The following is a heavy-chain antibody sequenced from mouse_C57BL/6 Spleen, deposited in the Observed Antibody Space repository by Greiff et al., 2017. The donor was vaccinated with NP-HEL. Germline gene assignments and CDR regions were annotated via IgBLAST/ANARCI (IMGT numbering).Heavy chain of an antibody. D-gene: IGHD1-1*01. V-gene: IGHV1-7*01. Sequence: QVHVKQSGAELAKPGASVKLSCKASGYTFTSYWMHWVKQRPGQGLEWIGYINPSSGYTKYNQKFKDKATLTEDKSSSTAYMQLSSLTYEDSAVYYCAREGYYYGSSYAWFAYWGQGTLVTVSA. CDR1: GYTFTSYW. J-gene: IGHJ3*01. CDR3: AREGYYYGSSYAWFAY. CDR2: INPSSGYT.